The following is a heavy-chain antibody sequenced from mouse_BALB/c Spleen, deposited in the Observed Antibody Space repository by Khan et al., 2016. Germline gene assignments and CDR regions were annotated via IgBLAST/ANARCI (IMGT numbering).Heavy chain of an antibody. CDR2: INPNNGGT. D-gene: IGHD2-14*01. CDR3: TRSEDRYDSWFVY. Sequence: VRLQQSGPELVKPGASVKIPCKASGYTFTDYNMDWVKQSHGKSLEWIGDINPNNGGTIYNQKFKGKATLTVDKSSSTAYMELRSLTSEDTAVYYCTRSEDRYDSWFVYWGQGTLVTVSA. J-gene: IGHJ3*01. V-gene: IGHV1-18*01. CDR1: GYTFTDYN.